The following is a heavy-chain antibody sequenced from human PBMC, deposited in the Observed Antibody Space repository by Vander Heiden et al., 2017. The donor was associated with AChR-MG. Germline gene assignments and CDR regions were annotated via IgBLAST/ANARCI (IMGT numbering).Heavy chain of an antibody. Sequence: QVQLVESGGGVVQPGRSLRLSCAASGFTLSSYAMHWVRQAPGKGLEWVAVISYDGSNKYYADSVKGRFTISRDNSKNTLYLQMNSLRAEDTAVYYCARNKVAVADYFDYWGQGTLVTVSS. CDR1: GFTLSSYA. D-gene: IGHD6-19*01. CDR2: ISYDGSNK. V-gene: IGHV3-30-3*01. J-gene: IGHJ4*02. CDR3: ARNKVAVADYFDY.